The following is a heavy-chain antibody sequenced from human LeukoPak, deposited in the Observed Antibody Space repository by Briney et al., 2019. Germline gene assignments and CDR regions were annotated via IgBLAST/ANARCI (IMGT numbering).Heavy chain of an antibody. CDR2: TKQDVSEK. J-gene: IGHJ5*02. D-gene: IGHD3-22*01. Sequence: TGGSLRLSCAASGFTFSNHWMSWVRQAPGKGLEWVANTKQDVSEKYYVDSVKGRFTISRDNAKNSLYLQMNSLRAEDTAVYYCAGDIYYYDSGGYFPWGQGTLVTVSS. V-gene: IGHV3-7*04. CDR1: GFTFSNHW. CDR3: AGDIYYYDSGGYFP.